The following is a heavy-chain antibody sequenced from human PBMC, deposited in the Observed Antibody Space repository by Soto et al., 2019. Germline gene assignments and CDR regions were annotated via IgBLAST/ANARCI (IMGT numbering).Heavy chain of an antibody. Sequence: GGSLRLSCAASGFTFSSYAMSWVRQAPGKGLEWVSAISGSGGSTYYADSVKGRFTISRDNSKNTLYLQMNSLRAEDTAVYYCAKVEGGGYYYYYYYGMDVWGQGTTVTVSS. V-gene: IGHV3-23*01. CDR2: ISGSGGST. CDR3: AKVEGGGYYYYYYYGMDV. CDR1: GFTFSSYA. J-gene: IGHJ6*02. D-gene: IGHD3-22*01.